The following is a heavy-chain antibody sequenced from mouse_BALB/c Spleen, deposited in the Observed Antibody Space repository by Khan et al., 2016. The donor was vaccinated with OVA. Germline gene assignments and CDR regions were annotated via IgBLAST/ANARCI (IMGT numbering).Heavy chain of an antibody. CDR2: ISYDGSN. Sequence: EVQLQESGPGLVKPSQSLSLTCSVTGYSITSGYYWNWIRQFPGNRLEWMGYISYDGSNNYNPSLKNRISITRDTSKKQFFLQLNSVPTEDTATYYCASRSYGKGAYWGQGTLVTVSA. J-gene: IGHJ3*01. D-gene: IGHD2-1*01. V-gene: IGHV3-6*02. CDR3: ASRSYGKGAY. CDR1: GYSITSGYY.